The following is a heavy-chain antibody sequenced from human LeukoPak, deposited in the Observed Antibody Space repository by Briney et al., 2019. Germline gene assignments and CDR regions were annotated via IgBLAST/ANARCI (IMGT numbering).Heavy chain of an antibody. D-gene: IGHD5-18*01. V-gene: IGHV3-7*01. CDR2: IKQDGSEK. CDR3: ARERNTALVRDAFDI. J-gene: IGHJ3*02. CDR1: GFSFSNYW. Sequence: GGSLRLSCAASGFSFSNYWMSWVRQAPGKGLEWVANIKQDGSEKYYVDSVKGRFTISRDNAKNSLYLQMNSLRAEDTAVYYCARERNTALVRDAFDIWGQGTMVTVSS.